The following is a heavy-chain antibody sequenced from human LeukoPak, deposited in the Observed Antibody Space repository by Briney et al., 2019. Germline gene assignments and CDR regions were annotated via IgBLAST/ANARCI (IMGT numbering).Heavy chain of an antibody. J-gene: IGHJ4*02. CDR2: IYHSGST. V-gene: IGHV4-34*01. CDR3: ASLRSPSMVYFDY. D-gene: IGHD2-15*01. CDR1: GGSFSGYY. Sequence: KPSETLSLTCAVYGGSFSGYYWSWIRQPPGKGLEWIGSIYHSGSTYYNPSLKSRVTISVDTSKNQFSLKLSSVTAADTAVYYCASLRSPSMVYFDYWGQGTLVTVSS.